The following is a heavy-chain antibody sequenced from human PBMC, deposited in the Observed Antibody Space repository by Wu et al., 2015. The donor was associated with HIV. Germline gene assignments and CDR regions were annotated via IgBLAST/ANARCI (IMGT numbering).Heavy chain of an antibody. V-gene: IGHV1-69*05. CDR3: ATPRSPGFSSAWPTYFDY. CDR2: IIPLFGTR. D-gene: IGHD6-19*01. Sequence: QVQLVQSGAEVKKPGSSVKISCKASGNTFNAINWVRQAPGQGLEWMGGIIPLFGTRDYAQIFQGRLTITTDESTSTAYMSLSGLKSDDTAVYYCATPRSPGFSSAWPTYFDYWARAPVVHRLL. CDR1: GNTFNA. J-gene: IGHJ4*02.